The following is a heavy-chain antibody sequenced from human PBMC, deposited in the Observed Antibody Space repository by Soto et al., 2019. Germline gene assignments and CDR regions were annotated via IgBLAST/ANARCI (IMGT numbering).Heavy chain of an antibody. V-gene: IGHV3-9*01. Sequence: GGSLRLSCAASGFTFEEYAVHWVRRHPVKGLEWVAGIDWKGDAIGYADSVKGRFTVSRDYAKNSLYLQMNSLTVDDTAVYYCARPYGESAPDWGQGTLVTVSS. J-gene: IGHJ4*02. CDR1: GFTFEEYA. CDR3: ARPYGESAPD. D-gene: IGHD4-17*01. CDR2: IDWKGDAI.